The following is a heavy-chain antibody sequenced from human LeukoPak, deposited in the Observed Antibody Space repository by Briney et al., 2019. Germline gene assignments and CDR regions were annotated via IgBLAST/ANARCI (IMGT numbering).Heavy chain of an antibody. V-gene: IGHV1-69*13. J-gene: IGHJ4*02. D-gene: IGHD1-26*01. Sequence: ASVEVSCKASGGTFSSYAISWVRQAPGQGLEWMGGIIPIFGTANYAQKFQGRVTITADESTSTAYMELSSLRSEDTAVYYCARGRVGATTLPNYWGQGTLVTVSS. CDR3: ARGRVGATTLPNY. CDR1: GGTFSSYA. CDR2: IIPIFGTA.